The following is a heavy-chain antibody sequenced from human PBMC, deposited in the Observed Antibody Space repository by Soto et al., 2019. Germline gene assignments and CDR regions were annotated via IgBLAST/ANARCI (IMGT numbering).Heavy chain of an antibody. CDR2: IYYSGST. V-gene: IGHV4-59*08. D-gene: IGHD3-3*02. Sequence: SETLSLTCSVSGYSIRSYYWSWIRQPQGKGLEWIGHIYYSGSTNYNSSLKSRVTISVDTSKNQFSLKLSSVTAEDTAVYYCASLTISWDWGLPNWFDPWGQGTLVTVSS. CDR3: ASLTISWDWGLPNWFDP. CDR1: GYSIRSYY. J-gene: IGHJ5*02.